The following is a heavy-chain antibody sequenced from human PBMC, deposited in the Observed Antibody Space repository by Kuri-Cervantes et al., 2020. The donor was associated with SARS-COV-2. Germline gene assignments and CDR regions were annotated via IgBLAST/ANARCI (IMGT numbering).Heavy chain of an antibody. CDR2: IKPDGSDK. CDR1: GFTFTSYW. V-gene: IGHV3-7*04. CDR3: AREDVVPATLRGYYYNNGMDV. J-gene: IGHJ6*02. D-gene: IGHD2-15*01. Sequence: GESLRLSCAASGFTFTSYWMSWVRQAPGKGLEWVANIKPDGSDKYYVDSVKGRFTISRDNAKNSLYLQMNSLRPEDTAVYYCAREDVVPATLRGYYYNNGMDVWGQGTTVTVSS.